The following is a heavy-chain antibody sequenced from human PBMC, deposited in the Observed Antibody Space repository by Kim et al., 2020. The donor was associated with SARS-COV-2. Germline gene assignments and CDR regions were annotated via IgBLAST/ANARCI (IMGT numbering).Heavy chain of an antibody. J-gene: IGHJ4*01. CDR1: GFTFSSYS. CDR3: ARVRVWKPDWVWGRCFD. Sequence: GGSLRLSCAASGFTFSSYSMNWVRQAPGKGLEWVSSISSSSSYIYYAAAVKGRFTICRDNAKNSLYLQVNILSAEDTAVYCSARVRVWKPDWVWGRCFD. D-gene: IGHD3-9*01. V-gene: IGHV3-21*01. CDR2: ISSSSSYI.